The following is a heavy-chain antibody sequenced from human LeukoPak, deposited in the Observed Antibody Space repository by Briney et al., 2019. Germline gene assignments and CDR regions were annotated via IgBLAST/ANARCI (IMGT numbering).Heavy chain of an antibody. Sequence: GGSLRLSCAASGFTFSSYWIHWVRQAPGKGLVWVSRIYSDATYYADSVKGRFTISRDNAKNTLYLQMNSLRAEDTAVYYCARESYDSSGYYYGGGFDYWGQGTLVTVSS. J-gene: IGHJ4*02. CDR1: GFTFSSYW. D-gene: IGHD3-22*01. CDR2: IYSDAT. CDR3: ARESYDSSGYYYGGGFDY. V-gene: IGHV3-74*01.